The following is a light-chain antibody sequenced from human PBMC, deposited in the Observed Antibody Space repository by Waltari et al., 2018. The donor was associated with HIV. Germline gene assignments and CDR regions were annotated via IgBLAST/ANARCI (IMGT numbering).Light chain of an antibody. Sequence: QSVLTQPPSVSGAPGQRVTISCTGSSSNIGAGYDVHWYQQVPGTAPKLLIFGNSTRPSGVPDRVSGSKSATSAALAITGLQAEDEADYYCQSYDSSLTVVIFGGGTKLTVL. J-gene: IGLJ2*01. CDR3: QSYDSSLTVVI. CDR2: GNS. CDR1: SSNIGAGYD. V-gene: IGLV1-40*01.